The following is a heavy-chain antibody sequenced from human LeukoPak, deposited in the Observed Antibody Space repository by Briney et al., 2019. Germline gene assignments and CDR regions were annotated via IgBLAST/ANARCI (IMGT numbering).Heavy chain of an antibody. CDR2: ISSSSSYI. CDR3: ASARDYGDYELGN. V-gene: IGHV3-21*01. D-gene: IGHD4-17*01. Sequence: GGSLRLSCAASGFTFSSYSMNWVRQAPGKGLEWVPSISSSSSYIYYADSVKGRFTISRDNAKNSLYLQMNSLGAEDTAVYYCASARDYGDYELGNWGQGTLVTVSS. CDR1: GFTFSSYS. J-gene: IGHJ4*02.